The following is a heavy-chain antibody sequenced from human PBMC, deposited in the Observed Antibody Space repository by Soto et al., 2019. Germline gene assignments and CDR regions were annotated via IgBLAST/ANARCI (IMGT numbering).Heavy chain of an antibody. CDR2: ISGSGGST. J-gene: IGHJ4*02. Sequence: GGSLRLSCAASGFTFSSYAMSWVRQAPGKGLEWVSAISGSGGSTYYAESVKGRFTISRDNSKNTLYLQMNSLRAEDTAVYYCAINYHDSSGYYGHFDYWGQGTLVTVSS. D-gene: IGHD3-22*01. CDR1: GFTFSSYA. V-gene: IGHV3-23*01. CDR3: AINYHDSSGYYGHFDY.